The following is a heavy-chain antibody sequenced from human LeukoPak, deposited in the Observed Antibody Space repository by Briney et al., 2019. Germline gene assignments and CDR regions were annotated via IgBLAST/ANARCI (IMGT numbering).Heavy chain of an antibody. D-gene: IGHD6-13*01. Sequence: GGPLTLSCAASGFTVSRNYMSWVRQAPGKGLEWVSDIYSGGSTYYADSVKGRFTITRHNSKNTLYLQMNSLRAEGTAVYYCASVAAAGTFYFDYWGQGTLVTVSS. CDR1: GFTVSRNY. CDR3: ASVAAAGTFYFDY. J-gene: IGHJ4*02. CDR2: IYSGGST. V-gene: IGHV3-53*04.